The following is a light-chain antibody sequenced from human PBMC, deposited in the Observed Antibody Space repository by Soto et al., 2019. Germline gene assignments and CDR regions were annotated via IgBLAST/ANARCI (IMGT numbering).Light chain of an antibody. CDR3: SSYTITSSPV. Sequence: QSALTQPASVSGSPGQSITISCTGTSSDVGGYDFDSWYRQYPGQAPKILIYEVTHRPSGVPDRFSGSKSGNTASLTISGLQADDEADYYCSSYTITSSPVFGPGTKVTVL. CDR1: SSDVGGYDF. CDR2: EVT. J-gene: IGLJ1*01. V-gene: IGLV2-14*01.